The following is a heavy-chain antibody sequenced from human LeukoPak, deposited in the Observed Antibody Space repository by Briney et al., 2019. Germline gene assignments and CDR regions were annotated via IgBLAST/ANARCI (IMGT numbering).Heavy chain of an antibody. D-gene: IGHD3-10*01. CDR2: IYYSGST. J-gene: IGHJ6*03. CDR3: AKYYGSGSYYNPKNYYMDV. Sequence: PSETLSLTCTVSGGSISSYYWSWIRQPPGKGLEWIGYIYYSGSTNYNPSLKSRVTISVDTSKNQFSLKLSSVTAADTAVYYCAKYYGSGSYYNPKNYYMDVWGKGTTVTVSS. V-gene: IGHV4-59*01. CDR1: GGSISSYY.